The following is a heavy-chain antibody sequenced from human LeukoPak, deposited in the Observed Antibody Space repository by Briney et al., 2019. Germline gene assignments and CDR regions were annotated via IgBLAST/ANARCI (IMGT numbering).Heavy chain of an antibody. CDR1: GFTFSSHG. Sequence: GGSLRLSCAASGFTFSSHGMNWVRQAPGKGLEWVATIRSYSSYIHYGDSVKGRFTISRDDAERSVYLQMDNVRVEDTAVYFCARYSEVYYYVDVWGTGTTVTVSS. V-gene: IGHV3-21*01. J-gene: IGHJ6*03. CDR3: ARYSEVYYYVDV. CDR2: IRSYSSYI. D-gene: IGHD2-21*01.